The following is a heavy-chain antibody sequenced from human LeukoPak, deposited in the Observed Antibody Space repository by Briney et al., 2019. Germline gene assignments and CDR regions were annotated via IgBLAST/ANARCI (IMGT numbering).Heavy chain of an antibody. CDR1: GYTFTSYD. Sequence: ASVKVSCKASGYTFTSYDINWVRQATGQGLEWMGWMNPNSGNTGYAQKFQGRVTMTRNTSISTAYMELSSLRSEDTAVYYCASAYYDFWSGRPQLRYFDWLIEAGHFDYWGQGTLVTVSX. CDR2: MNPNSGNT. CDR3: ASAYYDFWSGRPQLRYFDWLIEAGHFDY. D-gene: IGHD3-9*01. V-gene: IGHV1-8*01. J-gene: IGHJ4*02.